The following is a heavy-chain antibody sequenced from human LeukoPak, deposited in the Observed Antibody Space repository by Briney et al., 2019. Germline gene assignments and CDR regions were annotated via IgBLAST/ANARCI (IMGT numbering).Heavy chain of an antibody. J-gene: IGHJ6*03. CDR1: GFTFSSYS. CDR2: ISTSSYI. D-gene: IGHD3-3*02. Sequence: GGSLRLSCAASGFTFSSYSMNWVRQAPGKGLEWVSYISTSSYIYYADSVKGRFTISRDNAKNSLYLQMNSLRAEDTALYYCARDSNPNYYSYYMDVWGKGTTVTVSS. CDR3: ARDSNPNYYSYYMDV. V-gene: IGHV3-21*04.